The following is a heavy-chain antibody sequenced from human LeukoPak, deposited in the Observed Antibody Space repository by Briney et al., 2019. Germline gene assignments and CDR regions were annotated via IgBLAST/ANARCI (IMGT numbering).Heavy chain of an antibody. CDR2: INHSGST. Sequence: SETLSLTCTVSGGSISSSSYYWSWIRQPPGKGLEWIGEINHSGSTNYNPSLKSRVTISVDTSKNQFSLKLSSVTAADTAVYYCARLPKYYYGSGSYSLDPWGQGTLVTVSS. D-gene: IGHD3-10*01. CDR3: ARLPKYYYGSGSYSLDP. V-gene: IGHV4-39*07. J-gene: IGHJ5*02. CDR1: GGSISSSSYY.